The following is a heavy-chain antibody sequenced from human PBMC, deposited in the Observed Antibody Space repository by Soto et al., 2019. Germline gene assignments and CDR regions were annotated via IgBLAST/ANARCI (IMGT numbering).Heavy chain of an antibody. CDR2: MHHTQGT. CDR3: ARVPFVGYFDRLDP. D-gene: IGHD3-9*01. J-gene: IGHJ5*02. V-gene: IGHV4-59*01. CDR1: GASISSYY. Sequence: SETLSLTCSVSGASISSYYWTWIRQPPGGGLEWIGYMHHTQGTNDNPSLRGRVHMSIDTSMNQFSLRLTSVTAADTAVYYCARVPFVGYFDRLDPWGRGTLVTVSS.